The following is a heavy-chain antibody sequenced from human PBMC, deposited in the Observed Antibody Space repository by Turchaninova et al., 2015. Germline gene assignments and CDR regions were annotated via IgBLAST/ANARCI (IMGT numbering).Heavy chain of an antibody. CDR1: GFSFGDYG. CDR2: IYWNGGST. V-gene: IGHV3-20*04. D-gene: IGHD6-13*01. J-gene: IGHJ4*02. CDR3: ARVASIAAAASLDY. Sequence: EVQLVESGGGGVRPGGSRRLPWSASGFSFGDYGMNWVRQAPGKGLEWVSGIYWNGGSTGYADSVKGRFTISRDNAKNSLYLQMNSLRAEDTALYYCARVASIAAAASLDYWGQGTLVTVSS.